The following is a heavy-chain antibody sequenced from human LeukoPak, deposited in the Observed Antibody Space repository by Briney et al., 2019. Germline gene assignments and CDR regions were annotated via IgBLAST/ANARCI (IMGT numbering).Heavy chain of an antibody. Sequence: PGGSLRLSCAASGFTFSSYAMSWVRQAPGKGLEWVSAIIGSGDSTYYADSEKGRFTISRVNSKNTLYLQMTSLRAEDTAVYYCAKGDADSYGSGSYYLGFDYWGQGTLVTVPS. J-gene: IGHJ4*02. CDR3: AKGDADSYGSGSYYLGFDY. V-gene: IGHV3-23*01. D-gene: IGHD3-10*01. CDR2: IIGSGDST. CDR1: GFTFSSYA.